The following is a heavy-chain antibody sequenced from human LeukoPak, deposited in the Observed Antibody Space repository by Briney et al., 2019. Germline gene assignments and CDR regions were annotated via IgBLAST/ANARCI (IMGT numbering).Heavy chain of an antibody. Sequence: PSGTLSLTCTVSGGSISSSSYYWGWIRQPPGKGLEWIGSIYYSGSTYYNPSLKSQVTISVDTSKNQFSLKVRSVTAADTAVYYCARRPRGDYKAWFDPWGQGTLVTVSS. D-gene: IGHD5-24*01. V-gene: IGHV4-39*01. CDR1: GGSISSSSYY. CDR3: ARRPRGDYKAWFDP. CDR2: IYYSGST. J-gene: IGHJ5*02.